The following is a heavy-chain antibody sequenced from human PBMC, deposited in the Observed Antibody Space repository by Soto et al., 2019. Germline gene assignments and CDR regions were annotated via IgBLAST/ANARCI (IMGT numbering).Heavy chain of an antibody. CDR2: IVPKFGAA. D-gene: IGHD3-22*01. V-gene: IGHV1-69*13. CDR1: GGSFSSYA. Sequence: SVKVSCKASGGSFSSYAIRWVRQAPGQGLEWMGGIVPKFGAADYAQKFQGRVTITADESTSTVYMELSSLRSEDTAVYFCARAGHYYDSLGPDAFDTWGQGTMVTVSS. J-gene: IGHJ3*02. CDR3: ARAGHYYDSLGPDAFDT.